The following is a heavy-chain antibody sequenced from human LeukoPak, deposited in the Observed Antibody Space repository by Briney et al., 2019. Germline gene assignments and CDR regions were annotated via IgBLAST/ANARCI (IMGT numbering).Heavy chain of an antibody. J-gene: IGHJ3*02. CDR2: IYYSGST. D-gene: IGHD3-9*01. V-gene: IGHV4-31*03. CDR3: AREAILTGSQDAFDI. Sequence: PSETLSLTCTVSGDSISSGDYYWSWIRQHPGKGLEWIGYIYYSGSTYYNPSLKSRVTISVDTSKNQFSLKLSSVTAADTAVYYCAREAILTGSQDAFDIWGQGTMVTVSS. CDR1: GDSISSGDYY.